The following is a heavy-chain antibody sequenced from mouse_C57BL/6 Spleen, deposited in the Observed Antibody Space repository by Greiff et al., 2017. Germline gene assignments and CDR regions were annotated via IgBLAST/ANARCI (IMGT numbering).Heavy chain of an antibody. D-gene: IGHD3-2*02. Sequence: VQLQQSGAELVRPGSSVKLSCKASGYTFTSYWMDWVKQRPGQGLEWIGNIYPSDSETHYNQKFKDKATLTVDKSSSTAYMQLSSLTSEDSAVYYCAKAAQAFYFDYWGQGTTLTVSS. CDR2: IYPSDSET. J-gene: IGHJ2*01. CDR3: AKAAQAFYFDY. CDR1: GYTFTSYW. V-gene: IGHV1-61*01.